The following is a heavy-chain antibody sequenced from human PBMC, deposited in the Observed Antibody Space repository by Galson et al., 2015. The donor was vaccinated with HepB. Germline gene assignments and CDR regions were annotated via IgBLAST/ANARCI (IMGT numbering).Heavy chain of an antibody. D-gene: IGHD3-22*01. CDR2: ISYDGSNK. CDR1: GFTFSSYG. Sequence: SLRLSCAASGFTFSSYGMHWVRQAPGKGLEWVAVISYDGSNKYYADSVKGRFTISRDNSENTLYLQMNSLRAEDTAVYYCAKGRITMIVDYFDYWGQGTLVTVSS. J-gene: IGHJ4*02. V-gene: IGHV3-30*18. CDR3: AKGRITMIVDYFDY.